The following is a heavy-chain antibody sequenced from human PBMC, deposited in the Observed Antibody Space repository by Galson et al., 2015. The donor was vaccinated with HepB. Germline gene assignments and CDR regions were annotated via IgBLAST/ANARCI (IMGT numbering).Heavy chain of an antibody. J-gene: IGHJ4*02. CDR1: GFTLSNSW. Sequence: SLRLSCAGSGFTLSNSWMDWVRQTPGKGLEWVANINQDGSEKYYVDSVKGRFTISRDNAKNSVYLEMNSLRVEDTAVYFCSRSLDYWGQGTLVTVSS. CDR3: SRSLDY. CDR2: INQDGSEK. V-gene: IGHV3-7*03.